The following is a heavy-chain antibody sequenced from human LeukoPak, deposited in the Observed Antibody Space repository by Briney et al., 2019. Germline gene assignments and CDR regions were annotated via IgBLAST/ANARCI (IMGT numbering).Heavy chain of an antibody. D-gene: IGHD5-18*01. CDR2: IYYSGST. CDR1: GGSISSSSYY. V-gene: IGHV4-39*01. Sequence: SETLSLTCTVSGGSISSSSYYWGWIRQPPGKGLEWIGSIYYSGSTYYNPSLKSRLTISVDTSKNQFSLKLSSVTAADTAVYYCARQLWFWRGFDPWGQGTLVTVSS. J-gene: IGHJ5*02. CDR3: ARQLWFWRGFDP.